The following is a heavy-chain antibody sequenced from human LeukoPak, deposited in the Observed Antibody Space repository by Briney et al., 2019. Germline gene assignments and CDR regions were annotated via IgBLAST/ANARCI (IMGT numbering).Heavy chain of an antibody. Sequence: GGSLRLSCAASGFTFSSYAMHWVRQAPGKGLEWVAVISYDGSNKYYADSVKGRFTISRDNSKNTLYLQMNSLRAEDTAVYYCARDRGAKDYWGQGTLVTVSS. J-gene: IGHJ4*02. CDR3: ARDRGAKDY. CDR1: GFTFSSYA. CDR2: ISYDGSNK. V-gene: IGHV3-30-3*01. D-gene: IGHD1-26*01.